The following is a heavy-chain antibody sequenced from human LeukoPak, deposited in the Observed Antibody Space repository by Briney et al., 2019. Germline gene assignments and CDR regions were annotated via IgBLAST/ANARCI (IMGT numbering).Heavy chain of an antibody. V-gene: IGHV2-70*04. J-gene: IGHJ4*02. CDR1: GFSLRTSGMR. CDR2: IDWDDDK. CDR3: ARLNSGTYLDY. Sequence: SGPALVKPTQTLTLTCTFSGFSLRTSGMRVNWIRQPPGKALEWLARIDWDDDKFYSTSLKTRLTISKDTSKNQVVLTMTNMDPVDTATYYCARLNSGTYLDYWGQGTLVTVSS. D-gene: IGHD1-26*01.